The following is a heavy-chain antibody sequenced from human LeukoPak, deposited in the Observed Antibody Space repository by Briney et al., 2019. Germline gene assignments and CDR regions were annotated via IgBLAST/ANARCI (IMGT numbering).Heavy chain of an antibody. D-gene: IGHD5-18*01. J-gene: IGHJ5*02. CDR2: IYSGGST. CDR1: GFTFSSNY. CDR3: ARDGGYSYGSYNWFDP. V-gene: IGHV3-66*01. Sequence: GGSLRLSCAASGFTFSSNYMSWVRQAPGKGLEWVSVIYSGGSTYYADPVKGRFTISRDNSKNTLYLQMNSLRAEDTAVYYCARDGGYSYGSYNWFDPWGQGTLVTASS.